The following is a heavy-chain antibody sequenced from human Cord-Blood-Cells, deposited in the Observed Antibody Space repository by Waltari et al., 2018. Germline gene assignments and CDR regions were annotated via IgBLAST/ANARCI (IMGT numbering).Heavy chain of an antibody. CDR1: GGSLSGYS. J-gene: IGHJ4*02. D-gene: IGHD1-1*01. Sequence: QVQLQQWGAGLLKPSETLSLTCAADGGSLSGYSLAGIRQPPGKGQGWIGEINQSGSTNYNPSLKSRVTISVDTSKNQFSLKLSSVTAADTAVYYCARVQSSLEPYYFDYWGQGTLVTVSS. CDR2: INQSGST. V-gene: IGHV4-34*01. CDR3: ARVQSSLEPYYFDY.